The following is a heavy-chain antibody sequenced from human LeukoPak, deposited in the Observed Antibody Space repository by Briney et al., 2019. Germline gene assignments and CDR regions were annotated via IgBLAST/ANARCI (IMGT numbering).Heavy chain of an antibody. Sequence: GASVKVSCKASGGTLSSYAISWVRQAPGQGLEWMGGIIPIFGTANYAQKFQGRVTITADESTSTAYMELSSLRSEDTAVYYCASPRRGYSGFLDYWGQGTLVTVSS. D-gene: IGHD5-12*01. V-gene: IGHV1-69*01. J-gene: IGHJ4*02. CDR2: IIPIFGTA. CDR1: GGTLSSYA. CDR3: ASPRRGYSGFLDY.